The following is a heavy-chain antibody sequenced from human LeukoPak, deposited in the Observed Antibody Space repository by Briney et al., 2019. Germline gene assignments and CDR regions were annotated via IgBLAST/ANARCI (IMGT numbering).Heavy chain of an antibody. D-gene: IGHD1-26*01. CDR1: GFTFSSYG. CDR3: VRDPEWELLPSHFDY. J-gene: IGHJ4*02. V-gene: IGHV3-30*03. CDR2: ISYDGSNY. Sequence: GGSLRLSCAASGFTFSSYGMHWVRQAPGKGLEWVAVISYDGSNYYYADSVKGRFTISRDNSNNTLYLQMNSLRAEDTAVYYCVRDPEWELLPSHFDYWGQGTLVTVSS.